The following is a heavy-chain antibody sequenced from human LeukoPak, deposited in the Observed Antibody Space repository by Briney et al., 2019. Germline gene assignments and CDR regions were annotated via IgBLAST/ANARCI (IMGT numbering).Heavy chain of an antibody. J-gene: IGHJ5*02. Sequence: GGSLRLSCVASRFTFSTSWMTWVRQAPGKGLEFVAGIKYDGTMGSYVDSVNGRFTISRDNAKNSLYLQMNSLRVDDTAVYYCARDLNWPGPWGQGTLVTVSS. V-gene: IGHV3-7*03. CDR1: RFTFSTSW. CDR3: ARDLNWPGP. CDR2: IKYDGTMG. D-gene: IGHD5-24*01.